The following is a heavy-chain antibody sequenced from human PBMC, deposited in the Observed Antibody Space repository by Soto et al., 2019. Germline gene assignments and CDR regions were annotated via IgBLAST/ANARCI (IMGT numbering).Heavy chain of an antibody. CDR2: IYYSGST. CDR3: ARRGYCSGGSCYGGAFDI. CDR1: GCSISSYY. Sequence: SETLSLTCTFSGCSISSYYWSWIRQPPGKGLEWIGYIYYSGSTNYNPSLKSRVTISVDTSKNQFSLKLSSVTAADTAVYYCARRGYCSGGSCYGGAFDIWGQGTMVTVSS. D-gene: IGHD2-15*01. J-gene: IGHJ3*02. V-gene: IGHV4-59*08.